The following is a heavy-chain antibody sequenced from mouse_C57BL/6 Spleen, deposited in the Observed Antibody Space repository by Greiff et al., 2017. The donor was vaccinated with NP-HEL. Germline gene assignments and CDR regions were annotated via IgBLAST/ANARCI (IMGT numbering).Heavy chain of an antibody. V-gene: IGHV1-15*01. J-gene: IGHJ4*01. CDR1: GYTFTDYE. CDR3: TRWGTGTVYAMDY. D-gene: IGHD4-1*01. Sequence: VQLQQSGAELVRPGASVTLSCKASGYTFTDYEMHWVKQTPVHGLEWIGAIDPETGGTAYNQKFQGKAILTADKSSRTAYLELRSLTSEDSAVYYCTRWGTGTVYAMDYWGQGTSVTVSS. CDR2: IDPETGGT.